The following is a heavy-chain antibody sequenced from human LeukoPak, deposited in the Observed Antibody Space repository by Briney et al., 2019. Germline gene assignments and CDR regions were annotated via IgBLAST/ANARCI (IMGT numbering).Heavy chain of an antibody. J-gene: IGHJ3*02. V-gene: IGHV3-30*02. CDR1: GFTFSSYG. CDR3: AKTLFPQQLILVYDI. CDR2: IRYDGSNK. D-gene: IGHD6-13*01. Sequence: GGSLRLSCAASGFTFSSYGIHWVRQAPGKGLEWVAFIRYDGSNKYYADSVKGRFTISRDNSKNTVYLQMNSLGVEDTAVYYCAKTLFPQQLILVYDIWGQGTMVTVSS.